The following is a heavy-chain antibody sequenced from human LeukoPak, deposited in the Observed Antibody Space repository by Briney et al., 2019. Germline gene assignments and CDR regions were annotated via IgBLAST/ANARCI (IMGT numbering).Heavy chain of an antibody. CDR3: TTLDGYSSSWYPLGYYGMDV. CDR2: IRSKTYGGTT. D-gene: IGHD6-13*01. CDR1: GFTFGDYA. J-gene: IGHJ6*02. Sequence: GGSLRLSCTASGFTFGDYAMSWFRQAPGKGLEWVGFIRSKTYGGTTEYAASVKGRFTISRDDSKNTLYLQMNSLKTEDTAVYYCTTLDGYSSSWYPLGYYGMDVWGQGTTVTVSS. V-gene: IGHV3-49*03.